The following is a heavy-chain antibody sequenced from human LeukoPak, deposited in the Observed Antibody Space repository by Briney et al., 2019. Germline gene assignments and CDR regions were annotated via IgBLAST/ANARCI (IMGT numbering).Heavy chain of an antibody. Sequence: MTGGSLRLSCAASGFSFINTWMSWVRQAPGKGLEWVGRIKSRTAGGTTDCAAPVTGRFTISRDDSKHTLYLQMDSLKTEDTGVYYCITGGHWFDFWGQGTLVTVSS. CDR1: GFSFINTW. CDR2: IKSRTAGGTT. J-gene: IGHJ4*02. V-gene: IGHV3-15*01. CDR3: ITGGHWFDF. D-gene: IGHD1-1*01.